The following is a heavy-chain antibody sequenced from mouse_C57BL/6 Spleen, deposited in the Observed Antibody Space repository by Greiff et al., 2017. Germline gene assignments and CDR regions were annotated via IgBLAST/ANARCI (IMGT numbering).Heavy chain of an antibody. V-gene: IGHV1-82*01. CDR3: ADYDGYY. Sequence: QVQLQQSGPELVKPGASVKISCKASGYAFSSSWMNWVKQRPGKGLEWIGRIYPGDGDTNYNGKFKGKATLTADKSSSTAYMHRSSLTSEDSAVYFGADYDGYYWGQGATLSVSS. D-gene: IGHD2-3*01. CDR1: GYAFSSSW. J-gene: IGHJ2*01. CDR2: IYPGDGDT.